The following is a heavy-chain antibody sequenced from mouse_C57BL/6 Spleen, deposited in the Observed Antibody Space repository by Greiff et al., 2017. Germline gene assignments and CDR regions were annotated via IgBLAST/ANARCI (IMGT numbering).Heavy chain of an antibody. CDR2: ISDGGSYT. D-gene: IGHD1-1*01. V-gene: IGHV5-4*01. CDR3: ARDTTVVARYYFDY. Sequence: EVKLMESGGGLVKPGGSLKLSCAASGFTFSSYAMSWVRQTPEKRLEWVATISDGGSYTYYPDNGKGRFTISRDNAKNNLYLQMSHLKSEDTAMYYCARDTTVVARYYFDYWGQGTTLTVSS. CDR1: GFTFSSYA. J-gene: IGHJ2*01.